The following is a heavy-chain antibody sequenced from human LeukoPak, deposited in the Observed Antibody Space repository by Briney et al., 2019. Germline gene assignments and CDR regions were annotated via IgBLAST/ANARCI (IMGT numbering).Heavy chain of an antibody. CDR2: IYHSGST. CDR1: GGSISSGGYS. V-gene: IGHV4-30-2*01. D-gene: IGHD4-23*01. Sequence: SETLSLTCAVSGGSISSGGYSWSWIRQPPGKGLEWIGYIYHSGSTYYNPSLKSRVTISVDRSKNQFSLKLSSVTAADTAVYYCARVYGGNPYNWFDPWGQGTPVTVSS. CDR3: ARVYGGNPYNWFDP. J-gene: IGHJ5*02.